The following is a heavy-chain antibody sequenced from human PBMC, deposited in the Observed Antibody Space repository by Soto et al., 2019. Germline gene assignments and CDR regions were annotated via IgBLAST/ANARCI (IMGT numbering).Heavy chain of an antibody. Sequence: EVQLVESGGGLVKPGGSLRLSCAASGFTFSSYSMNWVRQAPGKGLEWVSSISSSSSYIYYADSVKGRFTISRDNAKNSLYLKMNRLRAEERDVYYWAGGRRKVGGTTGGGDYWGQGTLVTVSS. D-gene: IGHD1-26*01. J-gene: IGHJ4*02. CDR1: GFTFSSYS. V-gene: IGHV3-21*01. CDR2: ISSSSSYI. CDR3: AGGRRKVGGTTGGGDY.